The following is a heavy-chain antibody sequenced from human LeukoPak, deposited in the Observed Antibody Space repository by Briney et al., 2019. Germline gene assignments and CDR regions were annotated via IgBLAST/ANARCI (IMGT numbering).Heavy chain of an antibody. CDR3: ARGRGYCSTTSCYGNYYYYYMDV. Sequence: SETLSLTCAVYGGSFSGYYRSWIRQPPGKGLEWIGEINHSGSTNYNPSLKSRVTISVDTSKNQFSLKLSSVTAADTAVYYCARGRGYCSTTSCYGNYYYYYMDVWGKGTTVPVSS. J-gene: IGHJ6*03. V-gene: IGHV4-34*01. CDR2: INHSGST. CDR1: GGSFSGYY. D-gene: IGHD2-2*01.